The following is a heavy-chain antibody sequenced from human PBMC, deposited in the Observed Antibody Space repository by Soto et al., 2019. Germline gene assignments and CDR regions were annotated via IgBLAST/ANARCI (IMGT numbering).Heavy chain of an antibody. V-gene: IGHV3-74*01. Sequence: GGSLRLSCAASGFTFSSYWMHWVRQAPGKGLVWVSRINSDGSSTSYADSVKGRFTISRDNAKNTLYLQMNSLRAEDTAVYYCARGNPDIVVVPAANHDWGQGTLVTVSS. J-gene: IGHJ4*02. D-gene: IGHD2-2*01. CDR3: ARGNPDIVVVPAANHD. CDR1: GFTFSSYW. CDR2: INSDGSST.